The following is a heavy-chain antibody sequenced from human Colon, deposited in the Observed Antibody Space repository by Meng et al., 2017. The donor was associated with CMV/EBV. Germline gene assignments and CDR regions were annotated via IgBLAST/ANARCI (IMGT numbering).Heavy chain of an antibody. D-gene: IGHD3-3*01. CDR1: GDSINAGDY. V-gene: IGHV4-38-2*02. Sequence: SCKASGDSINAGDYWGWIRQPPGKGLEWIGSLYHSGGRYYNPALRSRVTLSVDTSKNQFSLHLASVSAADTAVYFCARALDFWSIPDYWGQGMLVTVSS. CDR3: ARALDFWSIPDY. J-gene: IGHJ4*02. CDR2: LYHSGGR.